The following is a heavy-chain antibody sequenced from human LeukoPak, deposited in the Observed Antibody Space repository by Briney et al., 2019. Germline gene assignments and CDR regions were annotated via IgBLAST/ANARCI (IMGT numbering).Heavy chain of an antibody. CDR1: GFTFGSYA. V-gene: IGHV3-30-3*01. CDR3: ARDGIEYTAMASFDY. CDR2: ISYDGSNK. J-gene: IGHJ4*02. D-gene: IGHD5-18*01. Sequence: GRSLRLSCAASGFTFGSYAMHWVRQAPGKGLEWVAVISYDGSNKYYADSVKGRFTISRDNSKNTLYLQMNSLRAEDTAVYYCARDGIEYTAMASFDYWGQGTLVTVSS.